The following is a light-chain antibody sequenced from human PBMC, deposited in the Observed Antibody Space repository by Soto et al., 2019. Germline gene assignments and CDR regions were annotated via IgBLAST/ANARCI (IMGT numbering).Light chain of an antibody. CDR3: QQYSRYSWT. V-gene: IGKV1-5*03. J-gene: IGKJ1*01. CDR2: RAS. Sequence: DIQMTQSPSTLSTSVGDRVTISCRASQSISSWLAWYQQKPGEAPNLLIYRASSLQSGFPSRFSGSGSGTEFTLTISSLQPDDFATYYCQQYSRYSWTFGQGTKVQFK. CDR1: QSISSW.